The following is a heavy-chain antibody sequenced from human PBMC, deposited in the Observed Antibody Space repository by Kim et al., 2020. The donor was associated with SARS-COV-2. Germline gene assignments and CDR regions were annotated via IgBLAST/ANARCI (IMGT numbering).Heavy chain of an antibody. CDR3: AKVLLWFGANKLSFDY. Sequence: GGSLRLSCAASGFTFSSYVMSWVRQAPGKGLEWVSAISGSCGSTYYADSVKGRFTISRDNSKNTLYLQMNSLRAEDTAVYYCAKVLLWFGANKLSFDYCGQGTLVAVSS. D-gene: IGHD3-10*01. CDR1: GFTFSSYV. J-gene: IGHJ4*02. CDR2: ISGSCGST. V-gene: IGHV3-23*01.